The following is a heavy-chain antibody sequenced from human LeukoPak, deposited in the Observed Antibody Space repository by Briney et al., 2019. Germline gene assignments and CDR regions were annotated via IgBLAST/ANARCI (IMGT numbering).Heavy chain of an antibody. CDR2: INPSGGST. J-gene: IGHJ4*02. Sequence: ASVKVSCKASGYTFTSYGISWVRQAPGQGLEWMGIINPSGGSTSYAQKFQGRVTMTRDTSTSTVYMELSSLRSEDTAVYYCARDQTGYYGSGSRVPYYWGQGTLVTVSS. CDR3: ARDQTGYYGSGSRVPYY. V-gene: IGHV1-46*01. D-gene: IGHD3-10*01. CDR1: GYTFTSYG.